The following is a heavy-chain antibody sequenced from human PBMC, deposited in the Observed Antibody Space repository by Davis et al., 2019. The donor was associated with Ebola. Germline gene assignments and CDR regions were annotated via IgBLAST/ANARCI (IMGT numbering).Heavy chain of an antibody. CDR3: ARLPYYDFWSGYPSDAFDI. Sequence: GESLKISCKGSGYRFTKYWIGWVRQMPGKGLEWMGNIYPDDSETRYSPSFLGHVIISADKSINTAYLHWSSLKASDTAMYYCARLPYYDFWSGYPSDAFDIWGQGTMVTVSS. D-gene: IGHD3-3*01. J-gene: IGHJ3*02. V-gene: IGHV5-51*01. CDR1: GYRFTKYW. CDR2: IYPDDSET.